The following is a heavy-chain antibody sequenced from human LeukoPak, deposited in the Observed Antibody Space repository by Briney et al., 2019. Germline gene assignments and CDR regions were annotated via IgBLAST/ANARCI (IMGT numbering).Heavy chain of an antibody. D-gene: IGHD6-13*01. CDR3: ARDSFIAAAGISGYGLDV. Sequence: SETLSLTCTVSDYSISTGYYWGWIRQPPVKGLEWIASIYQSGSTYDNPSLKSRVTISVDTSKNQFSLKLSSVTAADTAVYYCARDSFIAAAGISGYGLDVWGQGTTVTVSS. CDR1: DYSISTGYY. J-gene: IGHJ6*02. CDR2: IYQSGST. V-gene: IGHV4-38-2*02.